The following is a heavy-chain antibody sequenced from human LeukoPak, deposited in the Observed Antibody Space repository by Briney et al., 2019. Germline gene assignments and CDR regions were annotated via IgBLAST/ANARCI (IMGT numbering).Heavy chain of an antibody. J-gene: IGHJ4*02. Sequence: PGGSLRLSCAASGSTFSDYYMSWIRQAPGKGLEWVSYISSSSSYTNYADSVKGRFTISRDNAKNSLYLQMNSLRAEDTAVYYCASSSIAAAVDYWGQGTLVTVSS. CDR3: ASSSIAAAVDY. CDR2: ISSSSSYT. CDR1: GSTFSDYY. D-gene: IGHD6-13*01. V-gene: IGHV3-11*06.